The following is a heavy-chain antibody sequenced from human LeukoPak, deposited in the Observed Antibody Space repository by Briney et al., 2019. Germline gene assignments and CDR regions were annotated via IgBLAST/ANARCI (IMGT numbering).Heavy chain of an antibody. J-gene: IGHJ4*02. D-gene: IGHD6-19*01. CDR1: GYTFTSYG. CDR2: ISAYNGNT. V-gene: IGHV1-18*01. CDR3: ARVPPVAVAGEWRLDY. Sequence: ASVKVSCKASGYTFTSYGISWVRQAPGQGLEWMGWISAYNGNTNYAQKLQGRVTMTTDTSTSTAYMELRSLRSDDTAVYYCARVPPVAVAGEWRLDYWGQGILVTVSS.